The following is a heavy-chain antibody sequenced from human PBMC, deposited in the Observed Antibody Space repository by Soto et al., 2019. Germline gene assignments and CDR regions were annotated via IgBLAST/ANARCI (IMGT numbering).Heavy chain of an antibody. J-gene: IGHJ4*02. CDR1: GGTFSSYT. CDR2: IIPILGIA. D-gene: IGHD6-19*01. Sequence: QVQLVQSGAEVKKPGSSVKVSCKASGGTFSSYTISWVRQAPGQGLEWMGRIIPILGIANYAQKFQGRVTITADKSTSTASMELSSLRSEDTVVYYCARSGLGGGWYEGDGPFDYWCQGTLVTVSS. CDR3: ARSGLGGGWYEGDGPFDY. V-gene: IGHV1-69*02.